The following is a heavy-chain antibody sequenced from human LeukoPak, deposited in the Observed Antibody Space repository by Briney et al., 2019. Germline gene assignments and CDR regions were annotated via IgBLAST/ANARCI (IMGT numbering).Heavy chain of an antibody. Sequence: GASVKVSCKASGYTFTSYDINWVRQATGQGPEWVGWMNPNSGNTGYAQNFQGRVNITRNTSISTAYLELSSLRPEDTAVYYCARRSGGTGTTLGYWGQGTLVTVSS. CDR1: GYTFTSYD. J-gene: IGHJ4*02. D-gene: IGHD1-1*01. CDR3: ARRSGGTGTTLGY. CDR2: MNPNSGNT. V-gene: IGHV1-8*03.